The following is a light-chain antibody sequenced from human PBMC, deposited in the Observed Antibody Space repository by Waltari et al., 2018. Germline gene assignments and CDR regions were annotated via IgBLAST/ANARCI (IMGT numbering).Light chain of an antibody. CDR2: KGN. Sequence: QTVLTQEPSLSVSPGGTVTLTCALSSGSVSSTSYATWYQQTPGQARRTLVYKGNGRSSGVPDRFAGSILGNKAALTITGAQADDESDYYCSMYMGSGIWVFGGGTKLTVL. V-gene: IGLV8-61*01. CDR1: SGSVSSTSY. CDR3: SMYMGSGIWV. J-gene: IGLJ3*02.